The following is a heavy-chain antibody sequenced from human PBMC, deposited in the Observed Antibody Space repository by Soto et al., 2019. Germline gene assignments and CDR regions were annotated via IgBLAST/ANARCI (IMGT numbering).Heavy chain of an antibody. CDR3: ARDRGDYSPSDY. V-gene: IGHV1-18*01. D-gene: IGHD4-4*01. CDR1: GYTFTSYD. Sequence: QVQLVQSGAEVKKPGASVKVSCKASGYTFTSYDFSWVRQAPGQGLEWMGWISAYNGNTNYAQKFQGRVTMTTDTPTNTAYMELRSLRSDDTAVYYCARDRGDYSPSDYWGQGTLVTVSS. J-gene: IGHJ4*02. CDR2: ISAYNGNT.